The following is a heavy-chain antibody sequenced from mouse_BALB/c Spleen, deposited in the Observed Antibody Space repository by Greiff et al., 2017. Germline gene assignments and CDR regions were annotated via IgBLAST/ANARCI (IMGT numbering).Heavy chain of an antibody. CDR3: ARSEGSSYWYFDV. CDR1: GFTFSSFG. D-gene: IGHD1-1*01. CDR2: ISSGSSTI. V-gene: IGHV5-17*02. Sequence: EVHLVESGGGLVQPGGSRKLSCAASGFTFSSFGMHWVRQAPEKGLEWVAYISSGSSTIYYADTVKGRFTISRDNPKNTLFLQMTSLRSEDTAMYYCARSEGSSYWYFDVWGAGTTVTVSS. J-gene: IGHJ1*01.